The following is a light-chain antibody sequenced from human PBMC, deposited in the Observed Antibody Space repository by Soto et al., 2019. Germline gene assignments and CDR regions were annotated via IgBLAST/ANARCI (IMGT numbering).Light chain of an antibody. J-gene: IGKJ4*01. CDR3: QQSYTAPRT. Sequence: DIQMTQSPSSLSASVGDRLTITCRASQSVSNYLNWYQQKPGKAPQLLIYAASTLQTGVPSRFSGSGSGTDFTLTISSLQSEDFATYHCQQSYTAPRTFGGGTKVEIK. CDR2: AAS. CDR1: QSVSNY. V-gene: IGKV1-39*01.